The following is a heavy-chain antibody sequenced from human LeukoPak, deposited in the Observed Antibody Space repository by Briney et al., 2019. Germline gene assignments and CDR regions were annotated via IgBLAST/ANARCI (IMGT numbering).Heavy chain of an antibody. CDR3: ARGRSITLLRGVAMSDGFDI. J-gene: IGHJ3*02. D-gene: IGHD3-10*01. Sequence: GGSLGLSCEASGFTFSNYGMNWVRQAPRKGLEWVSFTDTGGNYIYYGDSVKGRFTISRDNARNLLFLQMNGLRAEDTAVYYCARGRSITLLRGVAMSDGFDIWGQGAMVAVSS. CDR2: TDTGGNYI. V-gene: IGHV3-21*06. CDR1: GFTFSNYG.